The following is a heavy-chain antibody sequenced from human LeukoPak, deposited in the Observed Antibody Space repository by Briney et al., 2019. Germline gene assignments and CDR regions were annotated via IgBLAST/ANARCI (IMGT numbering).Heavy chain of an antibody. CDR1: GFTFSDYY. V-gene: IGHV3-30*18. J-gene: IGHJ4*02. CDR2: ISYDGSNK. Sequence: GGSLRLSCAASGFTFSDYYMSWVRQAPGKGLEWVAVISYDGSNKYYADSVKGRFTISRDNSKNTLYLQMNSLRAEDTAVYYCAKKSVTSNFDYWGQGTLVTVSS. CDR3: AKKSVTSNFDY. D-gene: IGHD4-17*01.